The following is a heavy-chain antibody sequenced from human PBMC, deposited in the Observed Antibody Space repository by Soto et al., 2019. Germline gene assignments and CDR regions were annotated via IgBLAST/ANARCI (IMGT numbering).Heavy chain of an antibody. D-gene: IGHD1-26*01. CDR1: GGSISSYY. Sequence: QVQLQESGPGLVKPSETLSLTCTVSGGSISSYYWSWIRQPPGKGLEWIGYIYYSGSTNYNPSLKSRVTISVDTSKNQFSLKLSSVTAADTAVYYCARDRGIVGATIDCWGQGTLVTVSS. CDR2: IYYSGST. V-gene: IGHV4-59*01. CDR3: ARDRGIVGATIDC. J-gene: IGHJ4*02.